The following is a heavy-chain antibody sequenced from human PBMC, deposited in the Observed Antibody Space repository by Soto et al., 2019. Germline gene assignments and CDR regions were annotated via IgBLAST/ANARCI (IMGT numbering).Heavy chain of an antibody. D-gene: IGHD3-16*01. J-gene: IGHJ4*02. CDR3: ARGGSESDY. V-gene: IGHV3-7*01. Sequence: EVQLVESGGGLVQPGGSLRLSCAASGFTFSGYWLTWVRQAPGKGLEWVANIKEDGSEKNYVDSVEGRFTISRDNAKNSLYLQLTILRADDTAVYYCARGGSESDYWGQGTLVTVSS. CDR1: GFTFSGYW. CDR2: IKEDGSEK.